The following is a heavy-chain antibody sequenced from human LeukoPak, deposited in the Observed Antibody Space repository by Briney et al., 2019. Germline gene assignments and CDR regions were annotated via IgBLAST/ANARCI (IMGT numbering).Heavy chain of an antibody. V-gene: IGHV3-30-3*01. J-gene: IGHJ4*02. CDR2: ISYDGSNK. Sequence: PGGSLRLSCAASGFTFSSYATHWVRQAPGKGLEWVAVISYDGSNKYYADSVKGRFTISRDNSKNTLYLQMNSLRAEDTAVYYCARDHRGVRDYFDYWGQGTLVTVSS. CDR1: GFTFSSYA. CDR3: ARDHRGVRDYFDY. D-gene: IGHD3-10*01.